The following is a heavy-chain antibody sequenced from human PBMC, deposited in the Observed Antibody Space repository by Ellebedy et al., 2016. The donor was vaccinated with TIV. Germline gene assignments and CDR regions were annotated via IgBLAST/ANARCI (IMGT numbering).Heavy chain of an antibody. D-gene: IGHD4-17*01. Sequence: ASVKVSCKASGYTFTGYYMHWVRQAPGQGLEWMGWINPNSGGTNYAQKFQGRVTMTRDTSISTAYMELSRLRSDDTAVYYCARDDSDYGIDAFDIWGHGTMVTVSA. CDR2: INPNSGGT. J-gene: IGHJ3*02. CDR3: ARDDSDYGIDAFDI. CDR1: GYTFTGYY. V-gene: IGHV1-2*02.